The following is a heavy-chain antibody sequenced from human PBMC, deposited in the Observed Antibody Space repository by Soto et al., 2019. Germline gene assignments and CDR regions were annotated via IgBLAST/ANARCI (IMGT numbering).Heavy chain of an antibody. CDR1: GFTFSSYW. D-gene: IGHD6-13*01. Sequence: EVQLVESGGGLVQPGGSLRLSCAASGFTFSSYWMSWVRHAPVKGLEWVGNITQDGREKNYVDFMEGRFTISRDNSENSLYLQMNSLIAEDTAVYYCARLASADRGWDVWGQGTTVVVSS. J-gene: IGHJ6*02. CDR3: ARLASADRGWDV. V-gene: IGHV3-7*01. CDR2: ITQDGREK.